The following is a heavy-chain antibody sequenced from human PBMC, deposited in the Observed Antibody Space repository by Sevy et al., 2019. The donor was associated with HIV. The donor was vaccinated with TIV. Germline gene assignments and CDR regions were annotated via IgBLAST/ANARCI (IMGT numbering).Heavy chain of an antibody. CDR3: ARFRWHDAFDI. V-gene: IGHV1-18*01. J-gene: IGHJ3*02. CDR1: GYTFTSYG. Sequence: ASVKVSCKASGYTFTSYGISWVRQAPGQRLEWMGWIIAYNGNTNCAQKLQGRVTMTTDTSTGPVYMELRSLRSDDTAVCYCARFRWHDAFDIWGQGTMVTVSS. CDR2: IIAYNGNT.